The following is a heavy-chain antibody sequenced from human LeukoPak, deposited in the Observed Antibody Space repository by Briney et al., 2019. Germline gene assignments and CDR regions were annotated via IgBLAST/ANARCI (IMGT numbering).Heavy chain of an antibody. CDR1: GGSFSGYY. D-gene: IGHD6-6*01. J-gene: IGHJ4*02. Sequence: PSETLSLTCAVYGGSFSGYYWSWIRQPPGKGLEWIGEIYHSGSTNYNPSLKSRVTISVDTSKNQFSLKLSSVTAADTAVYYCARGKPPPEYSSSSGDFDYWGQGTLVTVSS. CDR3: ARGKPPPEYSSSSGDFDY. CDR2: IYHSGST. V-gene: IGHV4-34*01.